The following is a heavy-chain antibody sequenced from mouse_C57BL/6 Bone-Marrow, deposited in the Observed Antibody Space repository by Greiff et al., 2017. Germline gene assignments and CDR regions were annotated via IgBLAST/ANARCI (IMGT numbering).Heavy chain of an antibody. V-gene: IGHV5-17*01. D-gene: IGHD1-3*01. CDR3: TKWWCAD. Sequence: EVQGVESGGGLVKPGGSLKLSCAASGFTFSDYGMHWVRQAPEQGLEWVAYICSGSSTIYYAHTVKGRVTLTRDKRKSTLFLQVTCLSSWDTAMYYCTKWWCADWGQGTMVTVSA. CDR2: ICSGSSTI. CDR1: GFTFSDYG. J-gene: IGHJ3*01.